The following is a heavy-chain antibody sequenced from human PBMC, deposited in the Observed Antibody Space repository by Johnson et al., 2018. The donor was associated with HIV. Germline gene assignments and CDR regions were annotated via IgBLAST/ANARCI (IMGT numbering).Heavy chain of an antibody. CDR2: IWYDGINK. CDR3: AKSGYSGSYDRMGAFDI. D-gene: IGHD1-26*01. V-gene: IGHV3-33*06. CDR1: GFTFSSYG. J-gene: IGHJ3*02. Sequence: QEQLVESGGGVVQPGRSLRLSCAASGFTFSSYGMHWVRQAPGKGLEWVAVIWYDGINKYYADSVKGRFTISRDNSKNTLYLQMNSLRAEDTAVYYCAKSGYSGSYDRMGAFDIWGQGTMVTVSS.